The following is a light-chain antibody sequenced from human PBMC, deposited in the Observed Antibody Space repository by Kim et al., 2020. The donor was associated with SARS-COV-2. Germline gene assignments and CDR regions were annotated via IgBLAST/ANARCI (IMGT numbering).Light chain of an antibody. CDR2: GAS. J-gene: IGKJ4*01. V-gene: IGKV3-11*01. CDR1: QSISSY. CDR3: HQRSNWPLT. Sequence: EIVLTQSPATLSLSPGERATLSCRASQSISSYLAWYQQKPGQSPRLLIYGASNRATGIPARFSGSGSGTDFTPTIGSLEPEDFAIYYCHQRSNWPLTFGGGTKVDIK.